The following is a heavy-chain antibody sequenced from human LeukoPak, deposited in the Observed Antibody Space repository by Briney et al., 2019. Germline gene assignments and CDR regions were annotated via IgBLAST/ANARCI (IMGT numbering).Heavy chain of an antibody. CDR3: ARDGRPRGSSWFNYYSYMDV. J-gene: IGHJ6*03. Sequence: GGSLRLSCAASGFTFDDYGMTWVRQVPGKGLEWVSGIKWNGGTTGYADSVKGRFTISRDNAKNSLYPQMNSLRAENTALYYCARDGRPRGSSWFNYYSYMDVWGKGTTVTVSS. CDR2: IKWNGGTT. D-gene: IGHD6-13*01. CDR1: GFTFDDYG. V-gene: IGHV3-20*04.